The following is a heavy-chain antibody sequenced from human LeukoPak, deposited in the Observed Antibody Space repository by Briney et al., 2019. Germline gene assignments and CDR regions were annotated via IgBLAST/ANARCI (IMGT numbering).Heavy chain of an antibody. CDR1: GDSVSSNSAA. J-gene: IGHJ4*02. Sequence: SQTLSLTCAISGDSVSSNSAARNWVRQSPSRGLEWLGRTYYRSKWYTDYAESVKSRITINPDTSKNQFSLQVNSVTPEDTAVYYCARGSSRIYYYDSSGYSHAFDYWGQGILVTVSS. D-gene: IGHD3-22*01. CDR2: TYYRSKWYT. CDR3: ARGSSRIYYYDSSGYSHAFDY. V-gene: IGHV6-1*01.